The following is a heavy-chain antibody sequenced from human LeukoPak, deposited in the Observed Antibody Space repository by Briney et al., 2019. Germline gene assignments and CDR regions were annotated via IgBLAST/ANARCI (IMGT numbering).Heavy chain of an antibody. V-gene: IGHV3-30*18. CDR3: AKEKVDYYGSVNAFDI. J-gene: IGHJ3*02. CDR2: ISYDGSNK. CDR1: GFTFSSYG. D-gene: IGHD3-10*01. Sequence: PGGSLRLSCAASGFTFSSYGMHWVRQAPGRGLEWVAVISYDGSNKYYADSVKGRFTISRDNSKNTLYLQMNSLRAEDTAVYYCAKEKVDYYGSVNAFDIWGQGTMVTVSS.